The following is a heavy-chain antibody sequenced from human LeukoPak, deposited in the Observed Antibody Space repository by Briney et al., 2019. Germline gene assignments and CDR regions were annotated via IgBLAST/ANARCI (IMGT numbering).Heavy chain of an antibody. D-gene: IGHD3-22*01. CDR3: ALSDSSGYSCHY. J-gene: IGHJ4*02. CDR2: IIPIFGTA. Sequence: ASVKVSCKASGGTFSSYAISWVRQAPGQGLEWMGGIIPIFGTANYAQKFQGRVTITADESTSTAYMELSSLRSEDTAVYCCALSDSSGYSCHYWGQGTLVTVSS. V-gene: IGHV1-69*13. CDR1: GGTFSSYA.